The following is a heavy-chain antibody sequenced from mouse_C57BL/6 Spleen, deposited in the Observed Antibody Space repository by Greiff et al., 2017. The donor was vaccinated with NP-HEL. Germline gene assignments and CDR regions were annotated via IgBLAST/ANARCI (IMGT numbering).Heavy chain of an antibody. CDR1: GYAFTNYL. CDR2: INPGSGGT. J-gene: IGHJ4*01. V-gene: IGHV1-54*01. D-gene: IGHD1-1*01. CDR3: ARSACITTVVDYYAMDY. Sequence: VQLQESGAELVRPGTSVKVSCKASGYAFTNYLIEWVKQRPGQGLEWIGVINPGSGGTNYNEKFKGKATLTADKSSSTAYMQLSSLTSEDSAVYFCARSACITTVVDYYAMDYWGQGTSVTVSS.